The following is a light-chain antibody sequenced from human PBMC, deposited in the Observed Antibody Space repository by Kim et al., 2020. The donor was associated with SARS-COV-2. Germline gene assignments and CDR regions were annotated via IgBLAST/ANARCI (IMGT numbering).Light chain of an antibody. CDR1: QGISTY. V-gene: IGKV1-17*03. J-gene: IGKJ2*01. CDR2: RAS. CDR3: LQHSSYPPT. Sequence: ASVGNRVTITCRASQGISTYLAWFQQKPGTVPKRLIYRASSLQSGVPSRFSGSGSGTEFTLTISSLQPEDFATYYCLQHSSYPPTFGQGTKLEI.